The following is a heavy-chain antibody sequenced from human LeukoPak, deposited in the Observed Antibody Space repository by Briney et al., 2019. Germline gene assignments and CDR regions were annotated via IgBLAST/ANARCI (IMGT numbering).Heavy chain of an antibody. CDR1: GYTFTSYD. J-gene: IGHJ5*02. CDR2: INPSGGST. CDR3: ARDASSTSSRLNWFDP. V-gene: IGHV1-46*01. D-gene: IGHD2-2*01. Sequence: ASVKVSCKASGYTFTSYDINWVRQAPGQGLEWMGIINPSGGSTSYAQKFQGRVTMTRDTSTSTVYMELSSLRSEDTAVYYCARDASSTSSRLNWFDPWGQGTLVTVSS.